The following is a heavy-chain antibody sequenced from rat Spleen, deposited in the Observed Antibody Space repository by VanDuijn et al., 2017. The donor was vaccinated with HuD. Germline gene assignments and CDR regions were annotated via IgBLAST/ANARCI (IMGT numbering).Heavy chain of an antibody. V-gene: IGHV5-36*01. CDR3: VRHGYGGYSGPFAY. D-gene: IGHD1-11*01. Sequence: EVKLVESGGGLVQPGRSLRLSCAASGFTFDDYGMAWVRQAPKNGLEWVASITWGGSKTYYLDNVKGRFIISRDNAKNALYLQMNDLRSEDTATYYCVRHGYGGYSGPFAYWGQGTLVTVSS. CDR1: GFTFDDYG. J-gene: IGHJ3*01. CDR2: ITWGGSKT.